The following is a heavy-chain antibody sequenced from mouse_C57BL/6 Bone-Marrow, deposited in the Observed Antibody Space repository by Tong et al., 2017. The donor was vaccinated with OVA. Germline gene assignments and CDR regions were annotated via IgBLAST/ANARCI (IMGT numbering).Heavy chain of an antibody. J-gene: IGHJ2*01. Sequence: VQLQESGAELVKPGASVKLSCKASGYTFTSYYMYWVKQRPGQGLEWIGNINPSNGGTNYNEKFKSKATLTVDKSSSTAYMQLSSLTSEDSAVYYCARDYYGSSWGYYFDYWGQGTTLTVSS. V-gene: IGHV1-53*01. CDR3: ARDYYGSSWGYYFDY. CDR2: INPSNGGT. CDR1: GYTFTSYY. D-gene: IGHD1-1*01.